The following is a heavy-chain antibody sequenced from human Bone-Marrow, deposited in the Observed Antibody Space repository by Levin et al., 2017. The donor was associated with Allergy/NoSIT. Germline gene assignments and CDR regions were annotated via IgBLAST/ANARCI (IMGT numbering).Heavy chain of an antibody. CDR1: GFTFSSYG. D-gene: IGHD3-22*01. CDR3: AKDWDYDSSA. Sequence: GESLKISCAASGFTFSSYGMHWVRQAPGKGLEWVAVISYDGSNKYYADSVKGRFTISRDNSKNTLYLQMNSLRAEDTAVYYCAKDWDYDSSAWGQGTLVTVSS. V-gene: IGHV3-30*18. CDR2: ISYDGSNK. J-gene: IGHJ5*02.